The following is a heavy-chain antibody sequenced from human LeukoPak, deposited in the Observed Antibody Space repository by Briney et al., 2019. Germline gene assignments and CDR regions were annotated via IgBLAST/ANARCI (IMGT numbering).Heavy chain of an antibody. CDR3: ARVLGVEMATTFDY. CDR2: ISSSGSTI. Sequence: PGGSLRLSCAASGFTFSDYYMSWIRQAAGKGLEWVSYISSSGSTIYYADSVKGRFTISRDNAKNSLYLQMNSLRAEDTAVYYCARVLGVEMATTFDYWGQGTLVTVSS. CDR1: GFTFSDYY. D-gene: IGHD5-24*01. J-gene: IGHJ4*02. V-gene: IGHV3-11*01.